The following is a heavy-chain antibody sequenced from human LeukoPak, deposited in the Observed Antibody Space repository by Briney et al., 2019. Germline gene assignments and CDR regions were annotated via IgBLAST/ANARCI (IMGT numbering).Heavy chain of an antibody. J-gene: IGHJ3*02. V-gene: IGHV1-46*01. Sequence: ASVKVSCKASGYTFTSCYMHWVRQAPGQGLEWMGIINPSGGSTSYAQKFQGRVTMTRDMSTSTDYMELSSLRSEDTAVYYCARSGWGNRQAFDIWGQGTMVTVSS. D-gene: IGHD6-19*01. CDR1: GYTFTSCY. CDR3: ARSGWGNRQAFDI. CDR2: INPSGGST.